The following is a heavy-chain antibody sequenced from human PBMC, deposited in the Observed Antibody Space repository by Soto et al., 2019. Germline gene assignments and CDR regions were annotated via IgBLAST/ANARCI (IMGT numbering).Heavy chain of an antibody. J-gene: IGHJ3*02. V-gene: IGHV1-8*01. CDR3: AREIGDGYCSGGRCYDGFDI. CDR1: GYPFSSYD. Sequence: QVQLVQSGAEVKKPGASVKVSCKASGYPFSSYDINWVRQATGQGLEWMGWMNPKSGNTGYAQKFQGRVTMTRTTSINTAYLELTSLRSEDTAVYYCAREIGDGYCSGGRCYDGFDIWGQGTMVTVSS. D-gene: IGHD2-15*01. CDR2: MNPKSGNT.